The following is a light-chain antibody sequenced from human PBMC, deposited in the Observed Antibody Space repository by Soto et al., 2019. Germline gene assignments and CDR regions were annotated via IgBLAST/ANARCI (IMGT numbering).Light chain of an antibody. CDR1: QSISSY. CDR2: AAS. CDR3: QQSLSTSWT. J-gene: IGKJ1*01. Sequence: DIQMTQSPSSLSASVGDRVTITCRASQSISSYLNWYQQKPGKAPKLLIYAASSLQSGVPSRFSGSGSGTDFTLTISSLQPEDSAIYYCQQSLSTSWTFGQGTKVDIK. V-gene: IGKV1-39*01.